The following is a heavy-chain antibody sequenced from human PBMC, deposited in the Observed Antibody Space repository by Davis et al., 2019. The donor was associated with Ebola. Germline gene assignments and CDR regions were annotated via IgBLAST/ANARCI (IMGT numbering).Heavy chain of an antibody. D-gene: IGHD2-2*01. CDR2: IIPIFGAA. CDR3: ARGSTTLNLYYYYYDMDV. CDR1: GDTFSNYA. J-gene: IGHJ6*04. V-gene: IGHV1-69*13. Sequence: AASVKVSCKASGDTFSNYAISWVRQAPGQGLEWMGGIIPIFGAANYAQKFQGRVTITADESTSTAYMELGSLRSEDTAMYYCARGSTTLNLYYYYYDMDVWGKGTTVTVSS.